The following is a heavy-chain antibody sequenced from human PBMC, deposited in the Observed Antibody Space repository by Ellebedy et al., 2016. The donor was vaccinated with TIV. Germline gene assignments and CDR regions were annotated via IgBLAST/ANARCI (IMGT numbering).Heavy chain of an antibody. CDR1: GGSISSGDYY. CDR3: ATWYCLGGSCHFDS. D-gene: IGHD2-15*01. CDR2: IFYSGST. Sequence: MPSETLSLTCTVSGGSISSGDYYWNWLRQTPGKGLEWIGYIFYSGSTYSHPSLQSRLSMSIDTSKSQFSLNLSSVTAADTAVYSCATWYCLGGSCHFDSWGQGTQVTVSS. V-gene: IGHV4-30-4*01. J-gene: IGHJ4*02.